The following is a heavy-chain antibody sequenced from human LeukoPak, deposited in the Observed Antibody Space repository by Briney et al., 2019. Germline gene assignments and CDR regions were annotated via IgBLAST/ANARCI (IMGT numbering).Heavy chain of an antibody. CDR3: ANEDVDTGLDY. D-gene: IGHD5-18*01. J-gene: IGHJ4*02. Sequence: QPGRSLRLSCAASGFTFSSYGMHWVRQAPGKGLEWVAVISYDGSNKYYADSVKGRFTISRDNSKNTLYLQMNSLRAEDTAVYYCANEDVDTGLDYWGQGTLVTVSS. V-gene: IGHV3-30*18. CDR2: ISYDGSNK. CDR1: GFTFSSYG.